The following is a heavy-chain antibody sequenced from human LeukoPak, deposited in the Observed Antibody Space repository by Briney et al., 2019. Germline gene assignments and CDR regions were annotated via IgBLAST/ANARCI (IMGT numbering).Heavy chain of an antibody. J-gene: IGHJ4*02. CDR2: IYYSGST. CDR1: GGSISSYY. V-gene: IGHV4-59*01. D-gene: IGHD3-22*01. CDR3: ARGDYDSSGYYYVGC. Sequence: PSETLSLTCTVSGGSISSYYWSWIRQPPGKGLEWIGYIYYSGSTNYNPSLKSRVTISVDTSKNQFSLKLSSVTAADTAVYYCARGDYDSSGYYYVGCWGQGTLVTVSS.